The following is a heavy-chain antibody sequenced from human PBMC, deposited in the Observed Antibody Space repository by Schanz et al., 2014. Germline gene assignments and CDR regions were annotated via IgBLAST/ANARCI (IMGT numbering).Heavy chain of an antibody. J-gene: IGHJ6*02. CDR1: GFSFDDYT. CDR2: IDRDGGHT. D-gene: IGHD1-26*01. V-gene: IGHV3-43*01. Sequence: EVQLVESGGVVAQPGGSLRLSCAASGFSFDDYTMHWVRQAPGKGLESVSLIDRDGGHTYYADSVKGRFTISRDNSKNSLYLQMNSLRTEDTAMYYCAKDSRGSSFDMDVWGQGTTVTVSS. CDR3: AKDSRGSSFDMDV.